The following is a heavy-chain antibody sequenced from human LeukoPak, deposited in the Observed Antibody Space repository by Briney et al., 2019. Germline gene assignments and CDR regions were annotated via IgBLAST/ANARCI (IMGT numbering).Heavy chain of an antibody. CDR3: ARAPYYGGNGGQ. D-gene: IGHD4-23*01. CDR1: GFAVSNNY. V-gene: IGHV3-53*01. CDR2: IHGGGTT. J-gene: IGHJ4*02. Sequence: GGSLRLSCAASGFAVSNNYVSWVRQASGKGLEWVSLIHGGGTTYYADSVKGRFTISTDTSQNTVYLQMNSLRAEDTAVYYCARAPYYGGNGGQWGRGTLVTVSS.